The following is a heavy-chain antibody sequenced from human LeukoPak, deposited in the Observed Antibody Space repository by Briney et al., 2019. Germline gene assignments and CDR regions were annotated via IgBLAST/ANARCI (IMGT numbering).Heavy chain of an antibody. CDR2: ISTSSSYI. CDR3: ARGPTNLVTAASGWFDP. V-gene: IGHV3-21*01. J-gene: IGHJ5*02. D-gene: IGHD2-15*01. Sequence: PGGSLRLSCATSGFTFSSCAMSWVRQAPGKGLEWVSSISTSSSYIYYADSVKGRFTISRDNAKNSLYLQMNSLRAEDTAVYYCARGPTNLVTAASGWFDPWGQGTLVTVSS. CDR1: GFTFSSCA.